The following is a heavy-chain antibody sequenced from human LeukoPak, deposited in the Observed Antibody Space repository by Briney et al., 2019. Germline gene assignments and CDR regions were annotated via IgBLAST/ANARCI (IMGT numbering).Heavy chain of an antibody. J-gene: IGHJ4*02. CDR2: IFSGAMTKT. CDR3: ARCLYRFGSFYFDL. D-gene: IGHD5-18*01. Sequence: SETLSLSCSVSGFSISTTSYYWGWLRQSPGNGLELIANIFSGAMTKTNYNPSLKGRVAISADTSRNRFSLTLTSVTAEDTAVYYCARCLYRFGSFYFDLWGQGSLVTVPS. CDR1: GFSISTTSYY. V-gene: IGHV4-39*01.